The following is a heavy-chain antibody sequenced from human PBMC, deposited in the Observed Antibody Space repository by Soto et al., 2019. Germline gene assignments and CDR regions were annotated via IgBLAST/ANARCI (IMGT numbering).Heavy chain of an antibody. CDR2: IYPGDSDT. V-gene: IGHV5-51*01. Sequence: GESLKISCKGSGYSFTSYWIGWVRQMPGKGLEWMGIIYPGDSDTRYSPSFQGQVTISADKSISTAYLQWSSLKASDTAMYYCARRISYGSRRPYYYGMDVWGQGTTVTVSS. CDR3: ARRISYGSRRPYYYGMDV. J-gene: IGHJ6*02. D-gene: IGHD3-10*01. CDR1: GYSFTSYW.